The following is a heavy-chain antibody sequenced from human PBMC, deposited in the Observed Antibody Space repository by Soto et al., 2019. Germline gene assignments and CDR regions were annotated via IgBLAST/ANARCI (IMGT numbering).Heavy chain of an antibody. Sequence: ASVKVSCKASGYTFTNFGITWVRQAPGQGLEWMGCISPYNGNTNYAQKLQGRVTMTTDTSTSTAYMELRSLRSDDTAVYYCARGGVSGSCVRWSHXWGQGTLVTVSX. CDR3: ARGGVSGSCVRWSHX. D-gene: IGHD1-26*01. CDR1: GYTFTNFG. CDR2: ISPYNGNT. J-gene: IGHJ5*02. V-gene: IGHV1-18*01.